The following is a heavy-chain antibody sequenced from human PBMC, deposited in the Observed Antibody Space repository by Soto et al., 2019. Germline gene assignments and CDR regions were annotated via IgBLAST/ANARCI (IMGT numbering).Heavy chain of an antibody. CDR3: ARVPDR. V-gene: IGHV4-59*12. CDR1: GGSISSYY. D-gene: IGHD2-2*01. Sequence: SETLSLTCTVSGGSISSYYWSWVRQPPGKGLQWIGYIYYRGNTNYSPSLKSRVTISVDRSKNQFSLKLSSVTAADTAVYYCARVPDRWGQGTLVTVSS. J-gene: IGHJ5*02. CDR2: IYYRGNT.